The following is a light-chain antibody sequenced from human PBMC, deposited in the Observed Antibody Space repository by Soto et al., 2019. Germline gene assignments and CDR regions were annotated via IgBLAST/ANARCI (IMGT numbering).Light chain of an antibody. CDR1: QSVSSSY. J-gene: IGKJ2*01. CDR3: QQYGNSPPFT. CDR2: GAS. Sequence: EIVLTQSPGTLSLSPGERPTLSCRASQSVSSSYLAWYQQKPGQAPRLLIYGASSRATGIPDRFSGSGSGTDFTLTINRLEPEDFAVYFCQQYGNSPPFTFGQGTKVDIK. V-gene: IGKV3-20*01.